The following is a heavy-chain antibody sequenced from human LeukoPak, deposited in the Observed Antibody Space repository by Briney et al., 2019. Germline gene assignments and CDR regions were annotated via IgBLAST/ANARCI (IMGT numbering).Heavy chain of an antibody. J-gene: IGHJ4*02. CDR2: IYYSGST. CDR1: GGSLRSSSYY. Sequence: SETLSLTCTVPGGSLRSSSYYWGWIRQPPRKWLEWLGSIYYSGSTYYNPSLNSRVTISVDTSKNQFSLKLSSVTAADTAAYYCARHRPAGYYFAYWSQGTLVTVSS. CDR3: ARHRPAGYYFAY. D-gene: IGHD6-13*01. V-gene: IGHV4-39*01.